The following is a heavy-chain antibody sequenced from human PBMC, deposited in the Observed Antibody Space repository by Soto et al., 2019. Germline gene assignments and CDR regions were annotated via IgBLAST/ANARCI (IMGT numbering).Heavy chain of an antibody. Sequence: PGGSLRLSCAASGFTFISHAMSWVLQAPGKGLDWVSAISGSGGSTYYADSVKGRFTISRDNSKNTLYLQMNSLRAEDTAVYYCAKEAPKYEWLRGQSYYTDVCGKGTTVTLSS. CDR3: AKEAPKYEWLRGQSYYTDV. J-gene: IGHJ6*03. CDR2: ISGSGGST. D-gene: IGHD5-12*01. CDR1: GFTFISHA. V-gene: IGHV3-23*01.